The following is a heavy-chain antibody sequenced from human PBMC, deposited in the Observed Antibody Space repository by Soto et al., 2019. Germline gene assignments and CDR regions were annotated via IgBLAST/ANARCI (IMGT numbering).Heavy chain of an antibody. CDR1: GGSFSGYY. D-gene: IGHD5-12*01. CDR3: ARGVATVVTSCFDY. CDR2: INHSGST. V-gene: IGHV4-34*01. Sequence: SETLSLTCAVYGGSFSGYYWSWIRQPPGKGLEWIGEINHSGSTNYNPSLKSRVTISVDTSKNQFSLKLSSVTAADTAVYYCARGVATVVTSCFDYWGQGTLVTV. J-gene: IGHJ4*02.